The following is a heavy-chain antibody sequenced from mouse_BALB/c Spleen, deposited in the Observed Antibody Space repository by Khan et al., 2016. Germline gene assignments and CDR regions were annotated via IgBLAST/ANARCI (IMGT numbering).Heavy chain of an antibody. CDR1: GYTFTNYG. V-gene: IGHV9-3-1*01. Sequence: QIQLVQSGPELKKPGETVKISCKASGYTFTNYGMNWVKQAPGKGLKWMGWINTYTGEPTYADDFKGRFAFSLDTSASTAYLQINNLKNEDTATYFCARNGNGIYAMDYWGQGTSVTVSS. J-gene: IGHJ4*01. D-gene: IGHD2-1*01. CDR3: ARNGNGIYAMDY. CDR2: INTYTGEP.